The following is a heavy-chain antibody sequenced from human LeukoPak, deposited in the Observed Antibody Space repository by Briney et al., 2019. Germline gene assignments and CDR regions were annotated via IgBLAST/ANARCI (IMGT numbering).Heavy chain of an antibody. D-gene: IGHD1-26*01. J-gene: IGHJ4*02. Sequence: GGSLRLSCAASGFTFSNYAMLWVRQAPGKGLEYVSVISSNGGSTYFANSVKGRFTISRENSKNTLYLQMGSLRAEDMAVYYCARGGVVIERATSIDYWGQGTLVTVSS. CDR2: ISSNGGST. CDR3: ARGGVVIERATSIDY. CDR1: GFTFSNYA. V-gene: IGHV3-64*01.